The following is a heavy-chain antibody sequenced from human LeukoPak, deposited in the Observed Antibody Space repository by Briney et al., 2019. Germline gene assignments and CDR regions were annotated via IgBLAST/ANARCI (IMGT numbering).Heavy chain of an antibody. J-gene: IGHJ4*02. CDR2: VYRDGNT. Sequence: SETLSLTCSVSGYSISSGYYWGWIRQPPGKGLEWVANVYRDGNTYYSPSLESRVTISVDTSKNQFSLKLSSVTAADTAVYYCARELGGVGAPDYWGQGTLVTVSS. D-gene: IGHD1-26*01. CDR1: GYSISSGYY. CDR3: ARELGGVGAPDY. V-gene: IGHV4-38-2*02.